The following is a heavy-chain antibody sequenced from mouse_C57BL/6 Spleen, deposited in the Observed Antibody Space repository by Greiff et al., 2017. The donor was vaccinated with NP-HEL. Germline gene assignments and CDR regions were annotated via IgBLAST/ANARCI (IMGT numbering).Heavy chain of an antibody. CDR2: ISNGGGST. CDR3: ARHAWGAMDY. CDR1: GFTFSDYG. Sequence: EVQVVESGGGLVKPGGSLKLSCAASGFTFSDYGMHWVRQAPEKGLEWVAYISNGGGSTYYPDTVKGRFTISRDNAKNTLYLQMSRLKSEDTATYYCARHAWGAMDYWGQGTSVTVSS. J-gene: IGHJ4*01. V-gene: IGHV5-12*01.